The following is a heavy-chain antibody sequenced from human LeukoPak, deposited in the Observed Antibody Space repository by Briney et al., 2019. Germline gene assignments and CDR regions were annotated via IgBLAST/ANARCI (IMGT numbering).Heavy chain of an antibody. CDR1: GYTFTSYG. V-gene: IGHV1-18*01. J-gene: IGHJ4*02. D-gene: IGHD3-10*01. CDR3: ARGRWSGGPFDY. CDR2: ISAYNGNT. Sequence: ASVKVSCKASGYTFTSYGISWVRQAPGQGLEWMGWISAYNGNTDYAQKFQGRVTMTRNTSISTAYMELSSLKSEDTAVYYCARGRWSGGPFDYWGQGTLVTVSS.